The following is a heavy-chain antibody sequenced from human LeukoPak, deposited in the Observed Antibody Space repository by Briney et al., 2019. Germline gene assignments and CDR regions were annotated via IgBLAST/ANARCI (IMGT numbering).Heavy chain of an antibody. V-gene: IGHV3-53*01. CDR1: GFTVSSNY. CDR2: TYSNGRT. J-gene: IGHJ4*02. D-gene: IGHD6-19*01. CDR3: ARNSGWYGIS. Sequence: GGSLRLSCAASGFTVSSNYMSWVRQAPGKGLEWVSVTYSNGRTYYADSVKGRFTISRDNYKNTLYLQLTSLSDDDTAVYFCARNSGWYGISWGQGTLVIVSS.